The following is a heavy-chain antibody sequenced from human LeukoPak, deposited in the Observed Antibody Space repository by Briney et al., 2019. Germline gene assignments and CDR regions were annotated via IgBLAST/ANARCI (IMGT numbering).Heavy chain of an antibody. Sequence: SQTLSLTCAISGDSVSSNNGAWNWIRQSPSRGLEWLGRTYYRSKWYSDYAGSVQGRITISPDTSKNQFSLQLYSVTPEDAAVYYCAGDVGTSGWYTFDYWGQGTLVTVSS. J-gene: IGHJ4*02. CDR2: TYYRSKWYS. CDR1: GDSVSSNNGA. D-gene: IGHD6-19*01. CDR3: AGDVGTSGWYTFDY. V-gene: IGHV6-1*01.